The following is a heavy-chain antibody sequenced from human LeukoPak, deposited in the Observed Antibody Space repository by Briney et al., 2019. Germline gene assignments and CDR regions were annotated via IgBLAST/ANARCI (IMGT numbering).Heavy chain of an antibody. V-gene: IGHV4-39*02. J-gene: IGHJ1*01. CDR3: ASLIRAVSDH. D-gene: IGHD4-11*01. Sequence: SETLSLTCTVSGGSISSSSYYWGWIRQSPGKGLEWIGSIYYSGNTYFNPSLQSRVTMSVDTSKNHFSLKLSSVTAADTAVYYCASLIRAVSDHWGQGTLVTVSS. CDR2: IYYSGNT. CDR1: GGSISSSSYY.